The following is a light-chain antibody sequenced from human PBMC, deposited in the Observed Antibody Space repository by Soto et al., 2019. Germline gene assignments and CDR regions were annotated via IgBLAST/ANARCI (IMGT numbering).Light chain of an antibody. CDR1: QSISSY. Sequence: DIQMTQSPSSLSASVGDSATITCRASQSISSYLSWYQQKPGKAPKLLINGSSTFRGAVPSRFSGSGSGSDFTLAIIRLQDEDASTYYCHQSCSTPQTFGGGTKVDIK. J-gene: IGKJ4*02. CDR3: HQSCSTPQT. CDR2: GSS. V-gene: IGKV1-39*01.